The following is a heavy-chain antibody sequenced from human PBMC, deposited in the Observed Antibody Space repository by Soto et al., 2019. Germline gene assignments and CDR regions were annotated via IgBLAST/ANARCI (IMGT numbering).Heavy chain of an antibody. CDR1: GASISSNNYY. Sequence: QLQLQESGAGLEMPSETLSLTCTVSGASISSNNYYWVWMRQPPGKGLEWIVSVSYSGTSYYNPSLRSRISFSVDTSKNQMSLRVNSVTAADTAVYYCASQTSGRDYMDVWGEGTTVIVSS. CDR2: VSYSGTS. V-gene: IGHV4-39*01. D-gene: IGHD3-10*01. CDR3: ASQTSGRDYMDV. J-gene: IGHJ6*03.